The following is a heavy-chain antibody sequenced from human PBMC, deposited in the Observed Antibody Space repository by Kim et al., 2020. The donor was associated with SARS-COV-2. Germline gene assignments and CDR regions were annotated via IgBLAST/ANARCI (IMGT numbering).Heavy chain of an antibody. J-gene: IGHJ4*02. V-gene: IGHV3-23*01. D-gene: IGHD6-13*01. Sequence: GGSLRLSCAASGFTFSSYAMSWVRQAPGKGLEWVSAISGSGGSTYYADSVKGRFTISRGNSKNTLYLQMNSLRAEDTAVYYCAKDPFAAAASGGDYWGQGTLVTVSS. CDR2: ISGSGGST. CDR3: AKDPFAAAASGGDY. CDR1: GFTFSSYA.